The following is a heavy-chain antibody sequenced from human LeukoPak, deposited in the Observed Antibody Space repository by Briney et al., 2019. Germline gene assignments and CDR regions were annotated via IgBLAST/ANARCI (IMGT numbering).Heavy chain of an antibody. CDR1: GVSISSYY. J-gene: IGHJ3*01. CDR2: IYYIGST. V-gene: IGHV4-59*08. CDR3: ARHDEVYSYDAFDL. Sequence: PSETLSLTCTVSGVSISSYYWSWIRQPPGKGLEWIGYIYYIGSTSYNPSLKSRVTISVDTSKNQFSLKLSSVTAADTAVYYCARHDEVYSYDAFDLWGQGTMVTVSS. D-gene: IGHD5-18*01.